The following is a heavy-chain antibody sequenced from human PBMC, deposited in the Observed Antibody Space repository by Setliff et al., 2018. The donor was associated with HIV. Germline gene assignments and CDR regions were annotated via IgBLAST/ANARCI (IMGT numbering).Heavy chain of an antibody. CDR1: GESISSKNYY. CDR3: VRASDLNYYGMDV. V-gene: IGHV4-39*07. J-gene: IGHJ6*02. CDR2: INYSGTT. Sequence: PSETLSLTCIVSGESISSKNYYWGWIRQPPGKGLEWIGSINYSGTTKYNPSLKSRVTISVDTSKNQFSLKLSSVTAADTAVYYCVRASDLNYYGMDVWGQGTTVTVSS.